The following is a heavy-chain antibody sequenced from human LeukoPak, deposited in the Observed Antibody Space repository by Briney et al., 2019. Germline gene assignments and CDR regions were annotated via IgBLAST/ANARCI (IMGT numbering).Heavy chain of an antibody. V-gene: IGHV3-30*03. Sequence: GGSLRLSCAASGFTFSSYGMHWVRQAPGKGLEWVAVISYDGSNKYYADSVKGRFTISRDNAKNSLYLQMNSLRAEDTAVYYCARDFSSRYDILTGTPDYWGQGTLVTVSS. CDR2: ISYDGSNK. D-gene: IGHD3-9*01. CDR3: ARDFSSRYDILTGTPDY. CDR1: GFTFSSYG. J-gene: IGHJ4*02.